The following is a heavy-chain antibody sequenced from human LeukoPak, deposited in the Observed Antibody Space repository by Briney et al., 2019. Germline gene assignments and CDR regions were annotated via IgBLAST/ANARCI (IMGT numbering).Heavy chain of an antibody. Sequence: PSETLSLTCTVSGGSISSYYWSWIRQPPGKGLEWIGYIYYSVSTNYNPSLKSRVTISVDTSNNQFSLKLSSVTAADTAVYYCARGRDVVVPAAGDWFDPWGQGTLVTVSS. CDR2: IYYSVST. J-gene: IGHJ5*02. D-gene: IGHD2-2*01. V-gene: IGHV4-59*12. CDR3: ARGRDVVVPAAGDWFDP. CDR1: GGSISSYY.